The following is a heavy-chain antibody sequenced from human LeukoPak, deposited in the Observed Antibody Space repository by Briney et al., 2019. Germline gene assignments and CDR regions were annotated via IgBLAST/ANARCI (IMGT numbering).Heavy chain of an antibody. D-gene: IGHD5-12*01. CDR1: GGSFSGYY. Sequence: PSETLPLNCAVYGGSFSGYYWSWIRQPPGKGLEWIGEINHSGSTNYNPSLKSRVTISVDTSKNQFSLKLSSVTAADTAVYYCARITSGYDFDYWGPGTLVTVSS. J-gene: IGHJ4*02. CDR3: ARITSGYDFDY. CDR2: INHSGST. V-gene: IGHV4-34*01.